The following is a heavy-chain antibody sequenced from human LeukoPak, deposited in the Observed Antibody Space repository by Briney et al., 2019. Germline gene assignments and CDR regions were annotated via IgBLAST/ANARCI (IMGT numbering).Heavy chain of an antibody. CDR3: AKRRDGYKAFDY. J-gene: IGHJ4*02. V-gene: IGHV3-23*01. CDR2: VTGSGSTT. CDR1: GFTFSSHA. D-gene: IGHD5-24*01. Sequence: GGSLRLSCAASGFTFSSHAMSWVRQAPGQGLEWVSVVTGSGSTTNYADSVKGRFTISRDNSKNTLYLQVNSLRADDTAVYYCAKRRDGYKAFDYWGQGTLVTVSS.